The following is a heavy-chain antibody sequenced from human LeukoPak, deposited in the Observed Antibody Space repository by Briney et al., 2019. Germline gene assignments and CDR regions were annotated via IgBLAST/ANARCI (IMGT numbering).Heavy chain of an antibody. CDR3: ARGYCSSTSCYAGDY. CDR2: ISYDGSNK. CDR1: GFTFSSYA. V-gene: IGHV3-30*14. Sequence: PGGSLRLSCAASGFTFSSYAMHWVRQAPGKGLEWVAVISYDGSNKYYADSVKGRFTISRDNSKNTLYLQMNSLRAEDTAVYYCARGYCSSTSCYAGDYWGQGTLVTVSS. D-gene: IGHD2-2*01. J-gene: IGHJ4*02.